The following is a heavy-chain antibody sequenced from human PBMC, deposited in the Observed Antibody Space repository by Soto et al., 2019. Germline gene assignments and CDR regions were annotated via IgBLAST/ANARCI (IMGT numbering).Heavy chain of an antibody. Sequence: SETLSLTCTVSGGSISSYYWSWIRQPPGKGLEWIGYIYYSGSTNYNPSLKSRVTISVDTSKNQFSLKLSSVTAADTAVYYCARDFRAYYYDSSAPGAYGMDVWGQGTTVTVSS. J-gene: IGHJ6*02. CDR1: GGSISSYY. D-gene: IGHD3-22*01. V-gene: IGHV4-59*01. CDR3: ARDFRAYYYDSSAPGAYGMDV. CDR2: IYYSGST.